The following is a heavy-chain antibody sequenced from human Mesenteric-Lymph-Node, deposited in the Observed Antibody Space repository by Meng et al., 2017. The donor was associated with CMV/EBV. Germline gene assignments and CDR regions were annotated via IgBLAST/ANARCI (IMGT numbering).Heavy chain of an antibody. CDR1: GGSFSGYY. J-gene: IGHJ5*02. V-gene: IGHV4-34*01. Sequence: SETLSLTCAVYGGSFSGYYWSWIRQPPGKGLEWIGSIYYSGSTYYNPSLKSRVTISVDTSKNQFSLKLSSVTAADTAVYYCARAPVTIFGVEYWFDPWGQGTLVTVSS. CDR2: IYYSGST. D-gene: IGHD3-3*01. CDR3: ARAPVTIFGVEYWFDP.